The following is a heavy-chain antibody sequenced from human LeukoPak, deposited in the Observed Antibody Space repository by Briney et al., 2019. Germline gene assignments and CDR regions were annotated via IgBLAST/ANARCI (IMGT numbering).Heavy chain of an antibody. D-gene: IGHD3-10*01. CDR3: ARVEITMVRGVPSRLNY. J-gene: IGHJ4*02. V-gene: IGHV1-2*06. CDR1: GYTFTGYY. CDR2: INPNSGGT. Sequence: ASVKVSCKASGYTFTGYYMHWVRQAPGQGLEWMGRINPNSGGTNYAQKFQGRVTMTRDTSISTAYMELSRLRSDDTAVYYCARVEITMVRGVPSRLNYWGRGTLVTVSS.